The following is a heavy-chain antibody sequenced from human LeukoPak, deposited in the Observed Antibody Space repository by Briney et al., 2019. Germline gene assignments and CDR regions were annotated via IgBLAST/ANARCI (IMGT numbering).Heavy chain of an antibody. J-gene: IGHJ4*02. CDR3: ARPVDCSGGSCYPLPPFDY. CDR2: IYYSGST. Sequence: SETLSLTCTVSGGSISSSSYYWGWIRQPPGKGLEWIGSIYYSGSTYYNPSLKSRVTISVDTSKNQFSLKLSSVTAADTAVYYCARPVDCSGGSCYPLPPFDYWGQGTLVTVSS. CDR1: GGSISSSSYY. D-gene: IGHD2-15*01. V-gene: IGHV4-39*01.